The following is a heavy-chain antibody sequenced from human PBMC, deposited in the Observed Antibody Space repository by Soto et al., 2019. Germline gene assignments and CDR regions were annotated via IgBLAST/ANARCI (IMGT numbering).Heavy chain of an antibody. CDR1: GVSIVSHY. J-gene: IGHJ3*01. V-gene: IGHV4-59*11. D-gene: IGHD3-3*01. CDR2: IYYTVNT. Sequence: SETLSFTSSFSGVSIVSHYRSWLRQAHGKGWELVGYIYYTVNTNYNPALKRRVTISMDTSKNQLSLQLSSVTAADTAVSQCARLQYTGVTPLDFWGRGRMVTVSS. CDR3: ARLQYTGVTPLDF.